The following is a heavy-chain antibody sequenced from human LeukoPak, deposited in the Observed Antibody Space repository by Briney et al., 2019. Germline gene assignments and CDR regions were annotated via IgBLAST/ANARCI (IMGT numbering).Heavy chain of an antibody. V-gene: IGHV1-69*06. CDR2: IIPIFGTA. J-gene: IGHJ4*02. Sequence: SVKVSCKASGGTFSSYAISWVRQAPGQGLEWMGGIIPIFGTANYAQKFQGRVTITADKSTSTAYMELSSLRSEDTAVYYCARGEIGYSYGQFDYWGQGTLVTVSS. D-gene: IGHD5-18*01. CDR1: GGTFSSYA. CDR3: ARGEIGYSYGQFDY.